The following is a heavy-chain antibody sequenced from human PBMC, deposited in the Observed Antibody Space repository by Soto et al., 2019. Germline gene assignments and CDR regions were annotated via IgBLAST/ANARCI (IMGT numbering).Heavy chain of an antibody. J-gene: IGHJ3*01. CDR2: IRHDGSEK. CDR1: W. CDR3: ARDTLSAFDV. D-gene: IGHD3-16*01. Sequence: WFRRIRNTKRKGLEWVANIRHDGSEKFYVDSVKGRCTVSRDNAKNSLYLQLNSLRAEDTTVYYCARDTLSAFDVWGQGTMVTVSS. V-gene: IGHV3-7*01.